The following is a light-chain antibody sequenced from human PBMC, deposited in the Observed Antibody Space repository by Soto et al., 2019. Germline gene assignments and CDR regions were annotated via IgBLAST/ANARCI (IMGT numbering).Light chain of an antibody. CDR3: QAWESSAVV. CDR1: KLGNKF. J-gene: IGLJ3*02. V-gene: IGLV3-1*01. CDR2: QDT. Sequence: SSELTQPPSMSVSPGQTASITCSGDKLGNKFTCWYQQKPGQSPVLVIYQDTKRPTGIPERFSGATSGNTATLTISGTQAMDEADYYCQAWESSAVVFGGGTQLTVL.